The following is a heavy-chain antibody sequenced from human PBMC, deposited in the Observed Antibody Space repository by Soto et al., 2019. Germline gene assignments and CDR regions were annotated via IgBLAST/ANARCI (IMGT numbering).Heavy chain of an antibody. CDR2: IGTDSNT. V-gene: IGHV3-23*01. CDR3: VRKNPGTRPFDY. Sequence: VGSLRLSCAASGFTFDTYAMNWVRQAPGKGLAWVSAIGTDSNTYYADSVKGRFTISRDNSRTTLYLQMNSLRAEDTALYYCVRKNPGTRPFDYWGQGTLVTVSS. CDR1: GFTFDTYA. J-gene: IGHJ4*01.